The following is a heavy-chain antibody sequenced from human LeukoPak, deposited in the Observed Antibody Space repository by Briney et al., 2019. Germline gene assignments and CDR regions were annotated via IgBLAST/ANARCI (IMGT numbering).Heavy chain of an antibody. V-gene: IGHV3-48*02. Sequence: PGGSLRLSCAASGFTFSGYSMNWVRQAPGKGLEWVSYISSSSSTIYYADSVKGRFTISRDNAKNSLYLQMNSLRDEDTAVYYCARDARYCSGGSCQWWFDPWGQGTLVTVSS. CDR2: ISSSSSTI. J-gene: IGHJ5*02. CDR1: GFTFSGYS. D-gene: IGHD2-15*01. CDR3: ARDARYCSGGSCQWWFDP.